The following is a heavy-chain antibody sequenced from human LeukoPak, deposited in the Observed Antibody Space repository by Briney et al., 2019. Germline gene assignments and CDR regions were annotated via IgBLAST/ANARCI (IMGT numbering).Heavy chain of an antibody. D-gene: IGHD3-9*01. V-gene: IGHV3-53*01. J-gene: IGHJ4*02. CDR3: AKDMRGDILTTSGTHDY. CDR2: IYTGGST. CDR1: GFTVSSNY. Sequence: GGSLRLSCAASGFTVSSNYMSWVRQAPGKGLEWVSVIYTGGSTYYADSVKGRFTISRDKSKNTRDLQMSSLRAEDTAVYYCAKDMRGDILTTSGTHDYWGQGTLVTVSS.